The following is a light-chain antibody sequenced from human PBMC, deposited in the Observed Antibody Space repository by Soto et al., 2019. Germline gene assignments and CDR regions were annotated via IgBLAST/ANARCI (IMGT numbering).Light chain of an antibody. CDR1: QSVSSN. CDR3: QQYHNWWT. CDR2: GAS. V-gene: IGKV3-15*01. Sequence: IVMTQAPATLSESPGERAXXXXXASQSVSSNLAWYQQKPGQAPRLLIYGASTRATGVPTRFSGSGSGTEFTLTVSSLQSEDFAVYYCQQYHNWWTFGQGTKVDIK. J-gene: IGKJ1*01.